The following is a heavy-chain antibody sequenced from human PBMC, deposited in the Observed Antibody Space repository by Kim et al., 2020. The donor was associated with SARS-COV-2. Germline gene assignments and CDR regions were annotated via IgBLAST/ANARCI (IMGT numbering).Heavy chain of an antibody. CDR2: ISYDGSNK. D-gene: IGHD1-26*01. J-gene: IGHJ4*02. CDR1: GFTFSSYG. V-gene: IGHV3-30*18. Sequence: GGSLRLSCAASGFTFSSYGMHWVRQAPGKGLEWVAVISYDGSNKYYADSVKGRFTISRDNSKNTLYLQMNSLRAEDTAVYYCAKEYNGSYYFDYWGQGTLVTVSS. CDR3: AKEYNGSYYFDY.